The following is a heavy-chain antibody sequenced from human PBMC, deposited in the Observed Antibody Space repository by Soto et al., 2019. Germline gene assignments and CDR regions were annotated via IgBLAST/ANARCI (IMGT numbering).Heavy chain of an antibody. J-gene: IGHJ6*02. CDR2: ISYDGSNK. Sequence: GGSLRLSCAASGFTFSSYGMHWVRQAPGKGLEWVAVISYDGSNKYYADSVKGRFTISRDNSKNTLYLQMNSLRAEDTAVYYCAKDLGGITIFGVVIIYYGMDVWGQGTTVTVSS. CDR3: AKDLGGITIFGVVIIYYGMDV. CDR1: GFTFSSYG. V-gene: IGHV3-30*18. D-gene: IGHD3-3*01.